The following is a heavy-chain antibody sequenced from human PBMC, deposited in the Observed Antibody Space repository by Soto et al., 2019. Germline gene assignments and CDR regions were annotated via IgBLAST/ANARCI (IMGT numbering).Heavy chain of an antibody. CDR1: GFTFSSYA. CDR2: ISGSGGST. V-gene: IGHV3-23*01. D-gene: IGHD6-19*01. CDR3: AKAYSSGWYYFDY. J-gene: IGHJ4*02. Sequence: GGSLRLSCAASGFTFSSYAMSRVRQAPGKGLEWVSAISGSGGSTYYADSVKGRFTISRDNSKNTLYLQMNSLRAEDTAVYYCAKAYSSGWYYFDYWGQGTLVTVSS.